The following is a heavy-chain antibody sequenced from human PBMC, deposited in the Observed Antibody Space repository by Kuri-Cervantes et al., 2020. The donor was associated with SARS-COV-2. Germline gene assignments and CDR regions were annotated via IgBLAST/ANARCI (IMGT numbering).Heavy chain of an antibody. J-gene: IGHJ6*03. D-gene: IGHD2-2*01. CDR3: ARSTPAVVYYYYYMDV. Sequence: SVKVSCKASGGTFSSYAISWVRQAPGQGLEWMGGIIPIFGTANYAQKFQGRVTITADESTSTAHMELSSLRSEDTAVYYCARSTPAVVYYYYYMDVWGKGTTVTVSS. CDR2: IIPIFGTA. V-gene: IGHV1-69*13. CDR1: GGTFSSYA.